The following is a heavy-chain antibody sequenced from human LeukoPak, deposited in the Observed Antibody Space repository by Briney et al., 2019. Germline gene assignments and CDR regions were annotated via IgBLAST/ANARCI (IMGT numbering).Heavy chain of an antibody. J-gene: IGHJ4*02. D-gene: IGHD3-22*01. CDR2: ISSSSYI. CDR1: GFTFSAYA. V-gene: IGHV3-69-1*01. CDR3: ARDLKYYDSSGFDY. Sequence: MAGGSLRLSCAASGFTFSAYAMSWVRQAPGKGLEWVSCISSSSYIYYTDSVKGRFTISRDNAKNSLTLQMNSLRAEDTAVYYCARDLKYYDSSGFDYWGQGTLVTVSS.